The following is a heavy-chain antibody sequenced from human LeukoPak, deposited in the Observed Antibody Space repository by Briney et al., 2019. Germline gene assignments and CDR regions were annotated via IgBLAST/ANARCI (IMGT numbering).Heavy chain of an antibody. CDR2: IYSGGTT. CDR3: ARVDTVMAYYFDL. D-gene: IGHD5-18*01. CDR1: GFTVSTNC. V-gene: IGHV3-53*04. J-gene: IGHJ4*02. Sequence: GGSLRLSCAASGFTVSTNCMTWVRQAPGKGLEWVSTIYSGGTTYYSDSVMGRFTISRHNSRNTLYLQMKSLRAEDTAVYYCARVDTVMAYYFDLWSRETLVTVSS.